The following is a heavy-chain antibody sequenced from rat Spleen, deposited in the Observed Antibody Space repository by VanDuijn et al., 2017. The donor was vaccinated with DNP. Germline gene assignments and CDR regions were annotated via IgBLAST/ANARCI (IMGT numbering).Heavy chain of an antibody. J-gene: IGHJ1*01. CDR2: ISYRGIT. Sequence: EVQLQESGPGLVKPSQSLSLTCSVTAYSITTNYWGWIRKFPGNKMEWIGHISYRGITTYNPSLERRISIIRDTSKNQFFLQLNSVIIEDTATYYCARWVYGTYWYFDSWGPGILVTVSS. CDR3: ARWVYGTYWYFDS. V-gene: IGHV3-1*01. CDR1: AYSITTNY. D-gene: IGHD1-11*01.